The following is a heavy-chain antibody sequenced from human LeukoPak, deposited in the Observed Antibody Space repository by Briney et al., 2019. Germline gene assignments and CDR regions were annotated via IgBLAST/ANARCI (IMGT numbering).Heavy chain of an antibody. Sequence: GGSLRLSCAASGFTFSTYGMSWVRQAPGKGLEWVSAISGSGGSTYYADSVKSRFTISRDNSKNTLYLQMNSLRAEDTAVYYCAKDYDILTGYYMGWNYFDYWGQGTLVTVSS. V-gene: IGHV3-23*01. CDR3: AKDYDILTGYYMGWNYFDY. J-gene: IGHJ4*02. CDR1: GFTFSTYG. D-gene: IGHD3-9*01. CDR2: ISGSGGST.